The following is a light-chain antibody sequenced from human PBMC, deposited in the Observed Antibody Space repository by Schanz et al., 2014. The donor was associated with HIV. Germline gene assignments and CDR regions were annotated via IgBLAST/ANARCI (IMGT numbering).Light chain of an antibody. CDR1: QSVSSN. Sequence: VLTQSPGTLSLSPGERATLSCRASQSVSSNLAWYQQKPGQAPRLLIYGASTRVTGIPARFSGSGSGTEFTLTISSLQSEDFAVYYCQQYNDWPPITFGQGTRLEIK. V-gene: IGKV3-15*01. CDR2: GAS. CDR3: QQYNDWPPIT. J-gene: IGKJ5*01.